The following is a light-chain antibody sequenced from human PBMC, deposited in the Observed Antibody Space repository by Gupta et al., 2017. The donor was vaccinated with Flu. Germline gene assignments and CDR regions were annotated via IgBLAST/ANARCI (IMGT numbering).Light chain of an antibody. J-gene: IGKJ2*03. CDR3: QQSSNWDS. CDR2: DAS. V-gene: IGKV3-11*01. CDR1: QSVSSY. Sequence: EIVLTQSPATLSLSPGERATLSCRASQSVSSYLAWYQQKPGQAPRLLIYDASNRATGIPARFSGSGSGTDFTLTISRLEPEDFAVYYCQQSSNWDSFGRGTXLEIK.